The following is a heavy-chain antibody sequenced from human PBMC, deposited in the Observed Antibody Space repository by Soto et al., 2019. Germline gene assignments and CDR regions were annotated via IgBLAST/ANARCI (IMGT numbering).Heavy chain of an antibody. CDR2: ISSSSSYT. D-gene: IGHD5-12*01. J-gene: IGHJ3*02. Sequence: GGSLRLSCAASGFTFSDYYMSWIRQAPGKGLEWVSYISSSSSYTNYADSVKGRFTISRDNAKNSLYLQMNSLRAEDTAVYYCARDQAGRGYGTDAFDIWGQGTMVTVSS. CDR3: ARDQAGRGYGTDAFDI. V-gene: IGHV3-11*05. CDR1: GFTFSDYY.